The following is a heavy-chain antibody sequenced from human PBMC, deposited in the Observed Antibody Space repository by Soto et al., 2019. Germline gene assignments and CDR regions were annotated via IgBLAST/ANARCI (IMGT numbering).Heavy chain of an antibody. D-gene: IGHD3-22*01. CDR1: GFTFSNYV. J-gene: IGHJ4*02. V-gene: IGHV3-23*01. CDR2: ISGSGGST. Sequence: GGSLRLSCAASGFTFSNYVMTWVRQAPGKGLEWVSGISGSGGSTYYADSVKGRFTISRDNSKNTLYLQMNSLRAEDTAVYYCAKTHFTYFYDSSGYYYSDYWGQGALVTVSS. CDR3: AKTHFTYFYDSSGYYYSDY.